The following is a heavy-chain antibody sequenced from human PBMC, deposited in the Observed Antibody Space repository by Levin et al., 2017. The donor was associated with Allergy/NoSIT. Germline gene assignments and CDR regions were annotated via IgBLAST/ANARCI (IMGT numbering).Heavy chain of an antibody. CDR2: ISAYNGNT. CDR3: ARNYCSGGSCYFYRVRPANWFDP. D-gene: IGHD2-15*01. CDR1: GYTFTSYG. Sequence: GESLKISCKASGYTFTSYGISWVRQAPGQGLEWMGWISAYNGNTNYAQKLQGRVTMTTDTSTSTAYMELRSLRSDDTAVYYCARNYCSGGSCYFYRVRPANWFDPWGQGTLVTVSS. J-gene: IGHJ5*02. V-gene: IGHV1-18*01.